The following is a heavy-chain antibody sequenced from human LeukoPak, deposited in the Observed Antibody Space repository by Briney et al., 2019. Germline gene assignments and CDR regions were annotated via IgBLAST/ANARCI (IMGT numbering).Heavy chain of an antibody. CDR2: VGISSGNT. D-gene: IGHD5-12*01. V-gene: IGHV3-48*04. Sequence: GGSLRLSCAASGFTFSDYSMNWVRQAPGKGLEWISYVGISSGNTKCADSVKGRFTISGDSAKNSVFLQMNSLRVEDTAVYYCARDHRYAFDNWGQGTLVTVSS. CDR3: ARDHRYAFDN. CDR1: GFTFSDYS. J-gene: IGHJ4*02.